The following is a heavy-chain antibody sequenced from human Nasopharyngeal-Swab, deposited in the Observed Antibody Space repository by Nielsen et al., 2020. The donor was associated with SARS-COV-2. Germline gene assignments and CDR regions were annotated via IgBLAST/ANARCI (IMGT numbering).Heavy chain of an antibody. CDR3: ARVPATGYYFDY. J-gene: IGHJ4*02. D-gene: IGHD1-1*01. CDR1: GFSLSTSGMS. V-gene: IGHV2-70*01. Sequence: SGPTLVQPTQTLTLTCTFSGFSLSTSGMSVNWIRQPPGKALEWLALIDWDDDKYYSTSLKTSLTISKDTSKNQVVLTMTNMDPVDTATYYCARVPATGYYFDYWGQGTLVTVSS. CDR2: IDWDDDK.